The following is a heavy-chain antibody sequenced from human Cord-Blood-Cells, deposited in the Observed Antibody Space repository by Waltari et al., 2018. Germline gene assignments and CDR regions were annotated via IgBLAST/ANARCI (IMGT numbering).Heavy chain of an antibody. CDR3: ARRVETGNDADDAFDI. V-gene: IGHV2-26*01. Sequence: QVTLKESGPVLVKPTETLTLTCTVSGFSLSNARMGVSWIRQPPGKALEWLAHIFSNDEKSYSTSLKSRLTIPKDTSKSQVGLTMTNMNPVNTATYYCARRVETGNDADDAFDIWGQGTMVTVSS. CDR2: IFSNDEK. D-gene: IGHD1-1*01. CDR1: GFSLSNARMG. J-gene: IGHJ3*02.